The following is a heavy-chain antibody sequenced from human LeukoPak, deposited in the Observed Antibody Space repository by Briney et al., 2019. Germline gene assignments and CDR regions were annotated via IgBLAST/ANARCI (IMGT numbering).Heavy chain of an antibody. CDR2: IYYSGST. Sequence: SETLSLTWTVSGGSISSYYWSWIRQPPGKRLEWIGYIYYSGSTNYNPSLKSRVTISVDTSKNQFSLKLSSVTAADTAVYYCARGSGSYNDYWGQGTLVTVSS. J-gene: IGHJ4*02. CDR1: GGSISSYY. V-gene: IGHV4-59*01. CDR3: ARGSGSYNDY. D-gene: IGHD1-26*01.